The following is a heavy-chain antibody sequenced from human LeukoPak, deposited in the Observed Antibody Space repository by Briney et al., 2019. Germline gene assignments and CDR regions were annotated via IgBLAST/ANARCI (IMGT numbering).Heavy chain of an antibody. CDR3: ARDLTISYPTGAFDI. CDR2: IYYSGST. D-gene: IGHD3-9*01. J-gene: IGHJ3*02. CDR1: GGSISSGSYY. Sequence: SETLSLTCTVSGGSISSGSYYWSWIRQPAGKGLEWIGRIYYSGSTNYNPSLKSRVTISVDTSKNQFSLKLSSVTAADTAVYYCARDLTISYPTGAFDIWGQGTMVTVSS. V-gene: IGHV4-61*10.